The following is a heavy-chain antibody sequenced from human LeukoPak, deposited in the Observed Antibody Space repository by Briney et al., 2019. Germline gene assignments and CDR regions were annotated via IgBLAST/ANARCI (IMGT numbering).Heavy chain of an antibody. V-gene: IGHV3-11*01. CDR1: GFTFSDYY. CDR3: ARDGSRDSSGYYRYDY. J-gene: IGHJ4*02. CDR2: ISSSGSTI. Sequence: GGSLRLSCAASGFTFSDYYMSWIRQAPGKGLGWVSYISSSGSTIYYADSVKGRFTVSRDNAKNSLYLQMNSLRAEDTAVYYCARDGSRDSSGYYRYDYWGQGTLVTVSS. D-gene: IGHD3-22*01.